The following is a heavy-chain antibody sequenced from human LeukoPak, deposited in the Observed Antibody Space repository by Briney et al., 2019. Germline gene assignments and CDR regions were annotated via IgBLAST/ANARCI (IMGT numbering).Heavy chain of an antibody. Sequence: ASVKVSCKASGYTFIGYYMHWVRQAPGQGLEWMGWINPNSGGTNYAQKFQGRVTMTRDTSISTAYMELSRLRSDDTAVYYSARVARYCSGGSCYSHYYYYYMDVWGKGTTVTVSS. V-gene: IGHV1-2*02. D-gene: IGHD2-15*01. CDR1: GYTFIGYY. CDR2: INPNSGGT. J-gene: IGHJ6*03. CDR3: ARVARYCSGGSCYSHYYYYYMDV.